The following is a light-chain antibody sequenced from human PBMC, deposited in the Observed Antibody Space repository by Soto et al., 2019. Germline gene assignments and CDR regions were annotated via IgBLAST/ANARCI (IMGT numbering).Light chain of an antibody. CDR3: QQFDSYRPLT. CDR2: DAS. CDR1: QGISTA. V-gene: IGKV1-13*02. J-gene: IGKJ4*01. Sequence: AIQLTQSPSSLSASVGERVTITCRASQGISTALAWYQQKPGKAPNLLIYDASSLESGVPSRFSGSGSGTDFTLTISSLQPEDFATYYCQQFDSYRPLTFGGGTKVEIK.